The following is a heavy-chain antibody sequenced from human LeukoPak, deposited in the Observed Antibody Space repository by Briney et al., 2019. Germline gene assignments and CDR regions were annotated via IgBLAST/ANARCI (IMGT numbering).Heavy chain of an antibody. V-gene: IGHV1-18*01. Sequence: ASVKVSCKASGYTFTSYGISWVRQAPGQGLEWMGWISAYNGKTNHAQNFQGRVTMTPDTSTSTAYMELRSLRSDDTAVYYCARDGKRQLGFDYWGQGTLVTVSS. J-gene: IGHJ4*02. CDR1: GYTFTSYG. CDR3: ARDGKRQLGFDY. D-gene: IGHD6-13*01. CDR2: ISAYNGKT.